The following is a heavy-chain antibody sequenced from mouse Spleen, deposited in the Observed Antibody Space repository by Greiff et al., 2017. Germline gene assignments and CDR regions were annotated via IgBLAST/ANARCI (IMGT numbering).Heavy chain of an antibody. Sequence: EVQLQQSGPELVKPGASVKISCKASGYTFTDYYMNWVKQSHGKSLEWIGDINPNNGGTSYNQKFKGKATLTVDKSSSTAYMELRSLTSEDSAVYYCAIYYRYRGVLDYWGQGTTLTVSS. CDR2: INPNNGGT. CDR3: AIYYRYRGVLDY. V-gene: IGHV1-26*01. J-gene: IGHJ2*01. D-gene: IGHD2-14*01. CDR1: GYTFTDYY.